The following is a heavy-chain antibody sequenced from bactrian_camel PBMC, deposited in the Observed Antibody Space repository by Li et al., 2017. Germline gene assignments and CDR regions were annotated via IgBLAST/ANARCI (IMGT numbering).Heavy chain of an antibody. V-gene: IGHV3S54*01. CDR1: ESTYRSIC. CDR2: IYTDGGAS. J-gene: IGHJ4*01. CDR3: AEGRGSRGEHCYSLNY. D-gene: IGHD6*01. Sequence: HVQLVESGGGSVQAGGSLTLSCSASESTYRSICMAWFRQAPGSQRETVAAIYTDGGASYYADSVKGRFAISQDSARNTVYLQMNNLQPEDTATYNCAEGRGSRGEHCYSLNYWGQGTQVTVS.